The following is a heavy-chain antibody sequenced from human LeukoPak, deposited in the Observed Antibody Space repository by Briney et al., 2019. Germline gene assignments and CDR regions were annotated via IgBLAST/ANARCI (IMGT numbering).Heavy chain of an antibody. Sequence: SETLSLTCAVSGYSISSGYYWGWIRQPPGKGLEWIGSIYYSGSTYYNPSLKSRVTISVDTSKNQFSLKLSSVTAADTAVYYCARSPLLRFLEWLPYFDYWGQGTLVTVSS. D-gene: IGHD3-3*01. CDR1: GYSISSGYY. CDR2: IYYSGST. J-gene: IGHJ4*02. CDR3: ARSPLLRFLEWLPYFDY. V-gene: IGHV4-38-2*01.